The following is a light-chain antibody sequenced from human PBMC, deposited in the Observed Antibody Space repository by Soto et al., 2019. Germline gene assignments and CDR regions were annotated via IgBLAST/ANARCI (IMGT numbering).Light chain of an antibody. CDR2: DVT. CDR1: GSDVGAYKS. CDR3: CSYAGIYTYV. Sequence: QSALTQPRSVSGSPGQSVIISCTGTGSDVGAYKSVSWYQHYPGTAPKLIIYDVTERPSGVPDRFSGSKSGNTASLTISVLHAEDEAYYYCCSYAGIYTYVFGIGTKLTVL. J-gene: IGLJ1*01. V-gene: IGLV2-11*01.